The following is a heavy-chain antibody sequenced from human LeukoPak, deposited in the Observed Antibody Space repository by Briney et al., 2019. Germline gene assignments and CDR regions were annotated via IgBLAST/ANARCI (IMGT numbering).Heavy chain of an antibody. J-gene: IGHJ3*02. CDR2: IYHSGST. D-gene: IGHD1-26*01. Sequence: SGTLSLTCAVSGGSISSSNWWSWVRQPPGKGLEWIGEIYHSGSTNYNPSLKSRVTISVDKSKNQFSLKLSSVTAADTAVYYCAREVGATRPNDAFDIWGQGTMVTVSS. CDR3: AREVGATRPNDAFDI. CDR1: GGSISSSNW. V-gene: IGHV4-4*02.